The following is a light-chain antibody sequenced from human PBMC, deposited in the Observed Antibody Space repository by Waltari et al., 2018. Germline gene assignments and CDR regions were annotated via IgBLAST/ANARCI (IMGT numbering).Light chain of an antibody. CDR2: RNN. CDR3: AAWDDSLSGWV. CDR1: SPNLGRNY. Sequence: QSTLTQPPSASGTPRQRVTIPCSGSSPNLGRNYVYWYQHFPGTAPKVLIYRNNQRPSGVPDRFSGARSGSSASLIIGGLRSEDEADYYCAAWDDSLSGWVFGGGTKVTVL. J-gene: IGLJ3*02. V-gene: IGLV1-47*01.